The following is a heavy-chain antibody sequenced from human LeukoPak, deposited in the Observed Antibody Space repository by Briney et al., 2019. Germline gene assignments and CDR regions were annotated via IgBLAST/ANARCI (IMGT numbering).Heavy chain of an antibody. J-gene: IGHJ4*02. CDR3: AKELVGFDY. CDR1: GFTFSSYA. D-gene: IGHD2-8*02. Sequence: GGSLRLSCAASGFTFSSYAMHWVRQAPGKGLEWVAVISCDGSNKYYADSVKGRFTISRDNSKNTLYLQMNSLRAEDTAVYYCAKELVGFDYWGQGTLVTVSS. V-gene: IGHV3-30-3*01. CDR2: ISCDGSNK.